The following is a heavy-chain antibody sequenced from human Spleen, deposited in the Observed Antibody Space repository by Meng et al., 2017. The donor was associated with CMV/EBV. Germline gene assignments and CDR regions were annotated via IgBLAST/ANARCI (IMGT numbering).Heavy chain of an antibody. Sequence: GGSLRLSCVASGFIFSDSYMNWIRQAPGKGLVWVSRINSDGSSTSYADSVKGRFTISRDNAKNTLYLQMNSLRAEDTAVYYCARRTGYYYYDMDVWGQGTTVTVSS. CDR2: INSDGSST. V-gene: IGHV3-74*01. CDR3: ARRTGYYYYDMDV. J-gene: IGHJ6*02. D-gene: IGHD6-6*01. CDR1: GFIFSDSY.